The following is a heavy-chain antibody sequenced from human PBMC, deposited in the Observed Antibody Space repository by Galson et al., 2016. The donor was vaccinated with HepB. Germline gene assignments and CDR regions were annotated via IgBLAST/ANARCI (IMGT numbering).Heavy chain of an antibody. Sequence: SLRLSCAASGFTFNMYTMTWVRQAPGKGLEWVSSITPGSTYTHFADSVKGRFTIPRDDAENSLYLHMNSLRAEDTALYYCARGVTPMAAANRGFGSWGQGTQVVVSS. J-gene: IGHJ5*02. CDR2: ITPGSTYT. V-gene: IGHV3-21*01. CDR3: ARGVTPMAAANRGFGS. D-gene: IGHD6-13*01. CDR1: GFTFNMYT.